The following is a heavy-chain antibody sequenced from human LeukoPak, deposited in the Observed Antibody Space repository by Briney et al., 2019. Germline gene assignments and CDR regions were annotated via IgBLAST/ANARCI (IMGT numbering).Heavy chain of an antibody. J-gene: IGHJ4*02. CDR1: GFTSSNNA. V-gene: IGHV3-23*01. CDR2: ISCSGDTT. D-gene: IGHD6-6*01. CDR3: AEDKSLAAYTLDY. Sequence: PGGSLRLSCAASGFTSSNNAMSWVRQAPGKGLEWVPGISCSGDTTYYADSVKGRFTISRDNSKNMLYLQMNSLRAEDTAVYYCAEDKSLAAYTLDYWGQGTLVTVSS.